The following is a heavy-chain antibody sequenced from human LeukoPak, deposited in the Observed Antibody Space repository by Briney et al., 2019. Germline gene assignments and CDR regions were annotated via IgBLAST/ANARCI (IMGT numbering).Heavy chain of an antibody. CDR2: ISGSGGST. CDR1: GFTFSSYA. CDR3: AKERMVRGVILYSESFDP. Sequence: GGSLRLSCAASGFTFSSYAMSWVRRAPGKGLEWVSAISGSGGSTYYADSVKGRFTISRDNSKNTLYLQMNSLRAEDTAVYYCAKERMVRGVILYSESFDPWGQGTLVTVSS. V-gene: IGHV3-23*01. D-gene: IGHD3-10*01. J-gene: IGHJ5*02.